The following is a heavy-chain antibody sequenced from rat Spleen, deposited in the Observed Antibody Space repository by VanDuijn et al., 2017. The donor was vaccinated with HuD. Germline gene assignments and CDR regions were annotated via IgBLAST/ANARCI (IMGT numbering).Heavy chain of an antibody. J-gene: IGHJ2*01. V-gene: IGHV5-29*01. CDR3: ARHSTPYNNYDMDY. CDR2: INYDGSAT. D-gene: IGHD1-10*01. Sequence: EVQLVESGGGLVQPGRSLKLSCAASGFTFSNYGMAWVRQAPTKGLEWVATINYDGSATYYRDSVKGRFTISRDNAISTLYLQMDSLRSEDTATYYCARHSTPYNNYDMDYWSQGVMVTVSS. CDR1: GFTFSNYG.